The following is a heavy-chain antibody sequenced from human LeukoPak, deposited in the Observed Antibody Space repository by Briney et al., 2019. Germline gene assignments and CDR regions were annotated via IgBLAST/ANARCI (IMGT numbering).Heavy chain of an antibody. CDR2: INHSGST. J-gene: IGHJ4*02. D-gene: IGHD2-2*02. CDR1: GGSFSGYY. V-gene: IGHV4-34*01. CDR3: ARYIVVVPAAIRGADFDY. Sequence: SETLSLTCAVYGGSFSGYYWSWIRQPPVKGLEWIREINHSGSTNYNPSLKSRVAISVDTSKNQFSLKLSSVTAADTAVYYCARYIVVVPAAIRGADFDYWGQGTLVTVSS.